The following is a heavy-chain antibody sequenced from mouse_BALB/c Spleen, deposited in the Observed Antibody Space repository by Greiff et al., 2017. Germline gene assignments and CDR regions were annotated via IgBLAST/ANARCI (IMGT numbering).Heavy chain of an antibody. CDR3: ARAGNYWNFDV. CDR1: GFSLTGYG. Sequence: QVQLKESGPGLVAPSQSLSITCTVSGFSLTGYGVNWVRQPPGKGLEWLGMIWGDGSTDYNSALKSRLSISKDNSKSQVFLKMNSLQTDDTARYYCARAGNYWNFDVWGAGTTVTVSS. V-gene: IGHV2-6-7*01. D-gene: IGHD1-1*01. CDR2: IWGDGST. J-gene: IGHJ1*01.